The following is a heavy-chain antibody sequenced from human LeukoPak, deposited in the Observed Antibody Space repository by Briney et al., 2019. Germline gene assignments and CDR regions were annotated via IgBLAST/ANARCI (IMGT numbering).Heavy chain of an antibody. CDR3: ATTTSSGWFDF. Sequence: PGGSLRLSCAASGFTFSTYAMSWVRQAPGKGLEWVSTISVSGGTTYYADSVRGRFIISRDDSKNTLDLQIISLRAEDTAVNYCATTTSSGWFDFWGQGTRVTVSS. D-gene: IGHD6-19*01. CDR1: GFTFSTYA. CDR2: ISVSGGTT. J-gene: IGHJ4*02. V-gene: IGHV3-23*01.